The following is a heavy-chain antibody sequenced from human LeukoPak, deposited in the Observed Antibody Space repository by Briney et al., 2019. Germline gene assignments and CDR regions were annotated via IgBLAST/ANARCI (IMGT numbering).Heavy chain of an antibody. CDR2: IYYSGST. J-gene: IGHJ6*02. CDR3: AREYSSSWNYYYYGMDV. CDR1: GGSISSYY. D-gene: IGHD6-13*01. V-gene: IGHV4-59*06. Sequence: SETLSLTCTVSGGSISSYYWSWIRQHPGKGLEWIGYIYYSGSTYYNPSLKSRVTISVDTSKNQFSLKLSSVTAADTAVYYCAREYSSSWNYYYYGMDVWGQGTTVTVSS.